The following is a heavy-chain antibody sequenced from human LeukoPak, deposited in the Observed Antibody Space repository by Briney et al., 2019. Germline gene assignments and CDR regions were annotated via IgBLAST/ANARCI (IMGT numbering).Heavy chain of an antibody. CDR3: ARALDRNRAGDYFDY. Sequence: SQTLSLTCTVSGGSISSGDYYWSWIRRPPGKGLEWIGYIYYSGSTYYNPSLKSRVTISVDTSKNQFSLKLSSVTAADTAVYYCARALDRNRAGDYFDYWGQGTLVTVSS. D-gene: IGHD1/OR15-1a*01. CDR2: IYYSGST. V-gene: IGHV4-30-4*08. J-gene: IGHJ4*02. CDR1: GGSISSGDYY.